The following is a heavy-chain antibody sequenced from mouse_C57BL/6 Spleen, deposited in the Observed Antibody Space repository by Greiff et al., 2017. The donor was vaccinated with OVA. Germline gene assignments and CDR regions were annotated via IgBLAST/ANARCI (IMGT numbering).Heavy chain of an antibody. D-gene: IGHD2-4*01. Sequence: SGGDLVKPGGSLKLSCEASGFTFSCYGMSWVRQTPDKRLEWVATISSGGSYTYYPASVKGRFTISRDNAKNPLYLQMSSLKSEDTAMYYCARPPYDYDEEAWYFDGWGTGTTVTVSS. CDR1: GFTFSCYG. V-gene: IGHV5-6*01. CDR3: ARPPYDYDEEAWYFDG. J-gene: IGHJ1*03. CDR2: ISSGGSYT.